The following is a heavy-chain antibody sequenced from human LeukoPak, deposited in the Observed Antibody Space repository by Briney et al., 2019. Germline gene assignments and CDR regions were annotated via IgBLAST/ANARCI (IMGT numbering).Heavy chain of an antibody. CDR2: IIPIFGTA. D-gene: IGHD1-7*01. CDR3: ASSGSGTTTTPRTYYYYYYGMDV. CDR1: GYTFTSYG. J-gene: IGHJ6*02. Sequence: SVKVSCKASGYTFTSYGISWVRQAPGQGLEWMGGIIPIFGTANYAQKFQGRVTITADESTSTAYMELSSLRSEDTAVYYCASSGSGTTTTPRTYYYYYYGMDVWGQGTTVTVSS. V-gene: IGHV1-69*13.